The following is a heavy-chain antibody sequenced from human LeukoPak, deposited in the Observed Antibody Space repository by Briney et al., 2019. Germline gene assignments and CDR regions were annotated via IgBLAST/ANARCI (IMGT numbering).Heavy chain of an antibody. CDR1: GFIVSSNY. V-gene: IGHV3-66*02. CDR2: TYSDGSS. D-gene: IGHD6-13*01. CDR3: ASRIAAAGTDAFDI. J-gene: IGHJ3*02. Sequence: GGSLRLSCAASGFIVSSNYMSWVRQAPGKGLEWVSVTYSDGSSYYTDSVKGRFTISRDTSKNTLYLQMNSLRAEDTAVYYCASRIAAAGTDAFDIWGQGTVVTVSS.